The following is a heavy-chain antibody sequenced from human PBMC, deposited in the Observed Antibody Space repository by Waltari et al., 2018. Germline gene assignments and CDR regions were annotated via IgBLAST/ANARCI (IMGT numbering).Heavy chain of an antibody. CDR1: GGSFSGYH. CDR2: TNNGAVT. Sequence: QVQLKQWGAGTLKPSETLSLTCGVYGGSFSGYHWTWVRQPPGKGLEWIGETNNGAVTNYSPSRKGRVAISVDASKKQFSLSVRSVTAADTAVYYCARGGVPDYYGSGSPYRNWFDPWGPGTLVTVSS. CDR3: ARGGVPDYYGSGSPYRNWFDP. J-gene: IGHJ5*02. V-gene: IGHV4-34*02. D-gene: IGHD3-10*01.